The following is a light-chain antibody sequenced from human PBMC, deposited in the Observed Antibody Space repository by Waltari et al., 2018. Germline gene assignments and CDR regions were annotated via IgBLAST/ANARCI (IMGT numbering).Light chain of an antibody. CDR1: RSNIGDNA. J-gene: IGLJ1*01. CDR2: TDN. CDR3: AAWDDSVNGYV. Sequence: QSVLTQPPSASGTPGERVTISCSGSRSNIGDNAVNWYQHLPGAAPELLIYTDNQRPAGVPARFSGSKSGTYASLGISGLQSEDEATYYCAAWDDSVNGYVFGSGTEVTVL. V-gene: IGLV1-44*01.